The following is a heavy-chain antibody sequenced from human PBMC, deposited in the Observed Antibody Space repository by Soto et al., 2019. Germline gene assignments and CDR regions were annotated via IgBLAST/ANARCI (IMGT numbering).Heavy chain of an antibody. D-gene: IGHD6-6*01. CDR1: GDSVSSNSAA. CDR3: ARAEYSSSTGNYYYYGMDV. J-gene: IGHJ6*02. V-gene: IGHV6-1*01. CDR2: TYYRSKWYN. Sequence: TLSLTCAISGDSVSSNSAAWNWIRQSPSRGLEWLGRTYYRSKWYNDYAVSVKSRITINPDTSKNQFSLQLNSVTPEDTAVYYCARAEYSSSTGNYYYYGMDVWGQGTTVTVSS.